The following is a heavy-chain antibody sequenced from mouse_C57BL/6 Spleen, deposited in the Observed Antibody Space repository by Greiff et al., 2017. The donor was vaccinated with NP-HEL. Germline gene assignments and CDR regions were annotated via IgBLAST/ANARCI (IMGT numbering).Heavy chain of an antibody. CDR2: ISGGGGNT. Sequence: EVKLMESGGGLVKPGGSLKLSCAASGFIFSSYIMSWVRQTPEKRLEWVATISGGGGNTYYPDSVKGRFTISRDNAKNTLYLQMSSLRSEDTALYYCTRDGYYVHFFDYWGQGTTLTVSS. CDR1: GFIFSSYI. CDR3: TRDGYYVHFFDY. V-gene: IGHV5-9*01. J-gene: IGHJ2*01. D-gene: IGHD2-3*01.